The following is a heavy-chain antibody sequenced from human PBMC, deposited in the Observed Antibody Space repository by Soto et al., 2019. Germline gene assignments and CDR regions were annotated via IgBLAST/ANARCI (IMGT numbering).Heavy chain of an antibody. V-gene: IGHV3-33*01. CDR1: GFTFSSYG. J-gene: IGHJ4*02. CDR2: IWYDGSNK. D-gene: IGHD3-3*01. Sequence: GGSLRLSCAASGFTFSSYGMHWVRQAPGKGLEWVAVIWYDGSNKYYADSVKGRFTISRDNSKNTLYLQMNSLRAEDTAVYYCARDPTERYLYYDFWSGEKAGLDYWGQGTLVTVSS. CDR3: ARDPTERYLYYDFWSGEKAGLDY.